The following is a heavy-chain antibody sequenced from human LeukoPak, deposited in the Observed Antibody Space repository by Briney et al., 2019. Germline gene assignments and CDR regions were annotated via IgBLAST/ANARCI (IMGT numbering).Heavy chain of an antibody. D-gene: IGHD3-16*01. CDR3: GRATYHSDGSAYRWYFDL. CDR2: LSGSGGGT. Sequence: GGSLRLSCAVSGITLSNYGMSWVRQAPGKGLEWVAGLSGSGGGTNYADSVQGRFTISRDNPKNTLYLQMNSLRAEDTAVYYCGRATYHSDGSAYRWYFDLWGRGTLVTVSS. V-gene: IGHV3-23*01. J-gene: IGHJ2*01. CDR1: GITLSNYG.